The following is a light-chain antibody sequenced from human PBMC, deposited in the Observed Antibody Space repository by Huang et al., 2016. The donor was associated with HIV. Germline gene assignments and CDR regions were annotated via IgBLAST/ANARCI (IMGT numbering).Light chain of an antibody. V-gene: IGKV3-15*01. CDR1: QSIATN. CDR2: GAS. J-gene: IGKJ1*01. CDR3: QHYNEWPPWT. Sequence: ETVMTQSPATLSVSPGGKATLSCRASQSIATNLAWYQQRPGQPPRLLVFGASTRAAGVPARFSGRWSGTDFTLTISGLQSEDFAVYYCQHYNEWPPWTFGQGTKVEI.